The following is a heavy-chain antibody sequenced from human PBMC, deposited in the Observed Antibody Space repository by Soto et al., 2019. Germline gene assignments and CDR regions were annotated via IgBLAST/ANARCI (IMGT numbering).Heavy chain of an antibody. V-gene: IGHV1-3*01. CDR1: GYTFTSYA. J-gene: IGHJ5*02. D-gene: IGHD2-15*01. CDR3: ARARYCSGGSCYPNWFDP. Sequence: QVQLVQSGAEVKKPGASVKVSCKASGYTFTSYAMHWVRQDPGQRLEWMGWINAGNGNTKYSQKFQGRVTITRDTSASTAYMELSSLRSEDTAVYYCARARYCSGGSCYPNWFDPWGQGTLVTVSS. CDR2: INAGNGNT.